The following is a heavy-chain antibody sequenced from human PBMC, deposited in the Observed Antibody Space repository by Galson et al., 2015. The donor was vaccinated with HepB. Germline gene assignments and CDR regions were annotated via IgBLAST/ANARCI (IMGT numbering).Heavy chain of an antibody. CDR2: IYSGGST. D-gene: IGHD3-22*01. V-gene: IGHV3-66*01. J-gene: IGHJ4*02. CDR1: GFTFSSYG. Sequence: SCAASGFTFSSYGMHWVRQAPGKGLEWVSVIYSGGSTYYADSVKGRFTISRDNSKNTLYLQMNSLRAGDTAVYYCARYYYDSSGEIDYWGQGTLVTVSS. CDR3: ARYYYDSSGEIDY.